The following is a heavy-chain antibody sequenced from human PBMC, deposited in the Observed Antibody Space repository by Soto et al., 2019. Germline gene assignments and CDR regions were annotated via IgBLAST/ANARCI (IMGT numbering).Heavy chain of an antibody. CDR3: ASLKIYCRGETCYSGYHDY. J-gene: IGHJ4*02. D-gene: IGHD2-15*01. CDR1: GSVFRTNA. CDR2: IRGSGDNT. Sequence: DEQLVESGGDLVQPGGSLRLSCAASGSVFRTNAMSWVRQRPGQGLEWVSAIRGSGDNTYYADSVKGRFSISRDNSKNTLFLQMNSLRAEDTAMYYCASLKIYCRGETCYSGYHDYWGQGTLVTVSS. V-gene: IGHV3-23*04.